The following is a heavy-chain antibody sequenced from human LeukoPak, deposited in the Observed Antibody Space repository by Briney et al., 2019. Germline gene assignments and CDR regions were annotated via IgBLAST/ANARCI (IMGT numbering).Heavy chain of an antibody. Sequence: PGGSLRLSCAASGFTFSSYGMHWVRQAPGKGLEWVAVISYDGSNKYYADSVKGRFTISRDNSKNTLYLQMNSLRAEDTAVYYCAKDQDGYYFDYWGQGTLVTVSS. V-gene: IGHV3-30*18. CDR2: ISYDGSNK. CDR1: GFTFSSYG. D-gene: IGHD4-17*01. CDR3: AKDQDGYYFDY. J-gene: IGHJ4*02.